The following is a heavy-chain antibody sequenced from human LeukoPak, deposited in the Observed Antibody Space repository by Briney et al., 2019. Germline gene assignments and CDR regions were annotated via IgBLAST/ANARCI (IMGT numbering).Heavy chain of an antibody. J-gene: IGHJ4*02. CDR3: AATVNTGY. CDR1: GFTFSNYG. V-gene: IGHV3-30*03. Sequence: PGGSLRLSCAASGFTFSNYGMHWVRQAPGKGPEWVAFISYDGSNTYYTDSVKGRFTISRDNSKNTLYLQMNGLSAEVTAVYYCAATVNTGYWGQGTLVSVSS. CDR2: ISYDGSNT. D-gene: IGHD5-18*01.